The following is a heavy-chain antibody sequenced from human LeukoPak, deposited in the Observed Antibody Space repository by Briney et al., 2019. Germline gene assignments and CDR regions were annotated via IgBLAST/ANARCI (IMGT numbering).Heavy chain of an antibody. V-gene: IGHV4-34*01. Sequence: PSETLSLTCSVPGGSFSGYYWTCIRQRPGKGLEWIGEINHAGATNYHPSLRSRGTISVDRSNMQFSLNLRSVTAADTAVYYCARGGAGGLPAFSLWGEGTLVTVSS. CDR3: ARGGAGGLPAFSL. D-gene: IGHD2-2*01. CDR2: INHAGAT. CDR1: GGSFSGYY. J-gene: IGHJ4*02.